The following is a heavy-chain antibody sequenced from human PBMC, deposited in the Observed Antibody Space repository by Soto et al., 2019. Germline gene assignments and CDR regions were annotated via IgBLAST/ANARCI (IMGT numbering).Heavy chain of an antibody. CDR1: GSRLSNYV. V-gene: IGHV1-69*06. D-gene: IGHD2-2*02. J-gene: IGHJ4*02. Sequence: QVQLVQSGAEVKTPGSSLKVSCTVSGSRLSNYVISWVRQAPGHGLGWLGRIIPIFNSTQYAQKFQGRVTITADNPTTTASLDLTSLRYDDAAVYYCAREGRGKKAGYNGLVSLGYWGQGTLVTVSS. CDR3: AREGRGKKAGYNGLVSLGY. CDR2: IIPIFNST.